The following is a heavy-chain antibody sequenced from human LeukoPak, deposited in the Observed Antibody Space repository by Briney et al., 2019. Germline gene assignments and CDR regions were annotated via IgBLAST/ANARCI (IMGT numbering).Heavy chain of an antibody. CDR3: AKDHSPGWFDP. D-gene: IGHD5-18*01. Sequence: GGSLRLSCAASGFTFSSYSMNWVRQAPGKGLVWVARMSGDASSTDYADSVKGRFTISRDYAKNTLYLQMDSLRVEDTAMYYCAKDHSPGWFDPWGQGTLVTVSS. CDR2: MSGDASST. J-gene: IGHJ5*02. V-gene: IGHV3-74*01. CDR1: GFTFSSYS.